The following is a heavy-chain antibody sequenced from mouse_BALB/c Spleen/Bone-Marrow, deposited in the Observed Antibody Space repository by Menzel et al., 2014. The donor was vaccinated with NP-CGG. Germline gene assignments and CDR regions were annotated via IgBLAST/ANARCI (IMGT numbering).Heavy chain of an antibody. Sequence: EVQGVGSGGGLVQPGGSLKLSCAASGFTFSSYAMSWVRQTPEKRLEWVATISSGGSYTYYPDSVKGRFTISRDNAKNTLYLQMSSLRSEDTAMYYCARHGITRLLDYWGQGTTLTVSS. J-gene: IGHJ2*01. D-gene: IGHD2-4*01. CDR2: ISSGGSYT. CDR3: ARHGITRLLDY. CDR1: GFTFSSYA. V-gene: IGHV5-9-3*01.